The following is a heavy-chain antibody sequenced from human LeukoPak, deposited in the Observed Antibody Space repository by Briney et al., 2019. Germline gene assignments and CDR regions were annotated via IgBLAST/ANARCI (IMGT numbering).Heavy chain of an antibody. J-gene: IGHJ6*04. V-gene: IGHV3-48*02. CDR1: GVSLSNYG. CDR3: AELGITMIGGV. Sequence: VGSLRLSCAASGVSLSNYGMNSVRHTPGKRLEWGSYISSRGRTIYYADTVKSRFTISRDNTPNTLYMQMSSPRDQGTRVYYSAELGITMIGGVWGKGTTVTISS. D-gene: IGHD3-10*02. CDR2: ISSRGRTI.